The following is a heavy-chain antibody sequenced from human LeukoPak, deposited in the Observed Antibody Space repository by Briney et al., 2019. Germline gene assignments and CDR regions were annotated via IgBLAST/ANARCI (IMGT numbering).Heavy chain of an antibody. CDR1: GYTFTGYY. CDR2: INPNSGGT. J-gene: IGHJ4*02. V-gene: IGHV1-2*02. Sequence: ASVKVSCKASGYTFTGYYIHWVRQAPGQGLEWMGRINPNSGGTNFAQSFQGRVTVTRDTSISIAYMELSGLRSDDTAVYYCARGRNGVDYWGQGTLVTVSS. CDR3: ARGRNGVDY. D-gene: IGHD1-14*01.